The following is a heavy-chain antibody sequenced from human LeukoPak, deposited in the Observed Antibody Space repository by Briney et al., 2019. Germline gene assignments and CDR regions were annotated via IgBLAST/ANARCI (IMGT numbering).Heavy chain of an antibody. CDR2: IYHSGST. V-gene: IGHV4-38-2*01. J-gene: IGHJ4*02. Sequence: SETLSLTCAVSGYSISSGYYWGWIRQPPGKGLEWIGSIYHSGSTYYNPSHKSRVTMSVDTSKNQFSLKLSSVTAADTAVYYCARLVSGGIDYWGQGTLVTVSS. CDR3: ARLVSGGIDY. CDR1: GYSISSGYY. D-gene: IGHD6-13*01.